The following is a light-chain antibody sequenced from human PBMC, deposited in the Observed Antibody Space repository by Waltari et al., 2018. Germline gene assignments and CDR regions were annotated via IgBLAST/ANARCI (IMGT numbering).Light chain of an antibody. J-gene: IGLJ1*01. Sequence: QSVLTQPPSISGAPGQRVTIPCTGRSSNIGAGYEVHWYQQLPGTAPKLLIFGNSNRPSGVPDRFSGSKSGTSASLAITGLQADDEADYYCQSYNSGLSGFVFGTGTKVAVL. CDR3: QSYNSGLSGFV. CDR2: GNS. CDR1: SSNIGAGYE. V-gene: IGLV1-40*01.